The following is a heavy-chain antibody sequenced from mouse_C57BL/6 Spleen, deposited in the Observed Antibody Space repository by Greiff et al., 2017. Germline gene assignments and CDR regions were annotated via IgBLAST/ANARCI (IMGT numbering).Heavy chain of an antibody. V-gene: IGHV1-31*01. CDR1: GYSFTGYY. Sequence: VQLQQSGPELVKPGASVKISCKASGYSFTGYYMHWVKQSHGNILDWIGYIYPYNGVSSYNQKFKGKATLTVDKSSSTAYMELRSLTSEDSAVYYCARGGYYYGSSYVFDYWGQGTTLTVSS. CDR3: ARGGYYYGSSYVFDY. D-gene: IGHD1-1*01. J-gene: IGHJ2*01. CDR2: IYPYNGVS.